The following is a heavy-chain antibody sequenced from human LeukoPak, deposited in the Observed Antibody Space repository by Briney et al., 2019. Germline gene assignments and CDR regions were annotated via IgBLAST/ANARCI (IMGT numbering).Heavy chain of an antibody. CDR2: ISYDGSNK. V-gene: IGHV3-30-3*01. Sequence: GGSLRLSCAASGFTFSSYAMHWVRQAPGKGLEWVAVISYDGSNKYYADSVKGRFTISRDNSKNTLYLQMNSLRAEDTAVYYCARDSPYFDYWGQGTLVPVSS. J-gene: IGHJ4*02. CDR3: ARDSPYFDY. CDR1: GFTFSSYA.